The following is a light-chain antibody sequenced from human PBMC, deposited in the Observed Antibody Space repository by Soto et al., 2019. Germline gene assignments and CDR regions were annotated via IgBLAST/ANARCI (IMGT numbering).Light chain of an antibody. Sequence: DIQLTQSPSFLSASVGARVTISCRASQGISDYLAWYQQKPGKAPKLLIYGASTLQSGVPSRFSDSASGTDFTVAIGSLQPEDFATYFCQQFNAYPLTFGGGTKLEIK. CDR3: QQFNAYPLT. J-gene: IGKJ4*01. CDR2: GAS. V-gene: IGKV1-9*01. CDR1: QGISDY.